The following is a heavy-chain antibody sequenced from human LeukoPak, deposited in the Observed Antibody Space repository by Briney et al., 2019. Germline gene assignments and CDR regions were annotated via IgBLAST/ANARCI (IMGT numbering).Heavy chain of an antibody. CDR2: IYSGGST. V-gene: IGHV3-53*01. Sequence: GGSLRLSCAASGFTVSSSYMSWVRQAPGKGLEWVSVIYSGGSTYYADSVKGRFTISRDNSKNMLYLQMNSLRAEDTAVYYCARDGEVTRNDQYYGMDVWGQGTTVTVSS. D-gene: IGHD3-3*01. CDR3: ARDGEVTRNDQYYGMDV. CDR1: GFTVSSSY. J-gene: IGHJ6*02.